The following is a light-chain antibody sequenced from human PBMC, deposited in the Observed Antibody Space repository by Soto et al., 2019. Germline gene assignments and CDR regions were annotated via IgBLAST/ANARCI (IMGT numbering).Light chain of an antibody. CDR3: QQYVTSSPRT. Sequence: EIVLSESPCTLALSKGERASLSCRAIHTISSSYLAWYQQKPGQAPRLLMYGISRRATGISDRFSGSGSGTDFTLTITRLEPEDFAVYYCQQYVTSSPRTFGQGTKVDI. V-gene: IGKV3-20*01. CDR1: HTISSSY. CDR2: GIS. J-gene: IGKJ1*01.